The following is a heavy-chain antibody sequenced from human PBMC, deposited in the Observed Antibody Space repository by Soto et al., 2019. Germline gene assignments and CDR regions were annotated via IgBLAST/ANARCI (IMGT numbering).Heavy chain of an antibody. CDR1: GYTFTSYG. CDR3: ASAGTPYCSSTSCYYYYGMDV. J-gene: IGHJ6*02. D-gene: IGHD2-2*01. CDR2: ISAYNGNT. Sequence: QVQLVQSGAEVKKPGASVKVSCKASGYTFTSYGISWVRQAPGQGLEWMGWISAYNGNTNYAQKLQGRVTMTTDTSPRTAYMELRSLRSDDTSVYYCASAGTPYCSSTSCYYYYGMDVWGQGTTVTVSS. V-gene: IGHV1-18*01.